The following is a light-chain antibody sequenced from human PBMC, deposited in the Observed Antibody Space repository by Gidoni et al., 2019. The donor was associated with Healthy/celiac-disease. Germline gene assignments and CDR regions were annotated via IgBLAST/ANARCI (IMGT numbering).Light chain of an antibody. V-gene: IGKV1-9*01. CDR2: AAS. Sequence: DIQLTQSPSFLSASVGDRVTITCRASQGISSSLAWYQQKPGKAPKLLIYAASTLQSGVPSRFSGSGSGTEFTLTISSLQPEDFATYYCHPPMYTFGQGTKLEIK. CDR3: HPPMYT. CDR1: QGISSS. J-gene: IGKJ2*01.